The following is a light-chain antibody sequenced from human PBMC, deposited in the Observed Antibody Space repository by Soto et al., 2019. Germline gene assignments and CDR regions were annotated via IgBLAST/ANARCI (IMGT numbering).Light chain of an antibody. CDR1: QGISTY. V-gene: IGKV1-27*01. J-gene: IGKJ1*01. CDR2: AAS. Sequence: DIQLTQSPSSLSASVGDRVTITCRASQGISTYLNWYQQKPGQAPKLLIYAASTLQSGVPSRFSGSGSGTDFTLTISSLQPEDVATYYCQKYNSAPRTFGQGTKVDIK. CDR3: QKYNSAPRT.